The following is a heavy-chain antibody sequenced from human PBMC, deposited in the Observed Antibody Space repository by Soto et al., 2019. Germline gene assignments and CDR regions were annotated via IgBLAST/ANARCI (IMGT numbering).Heavy chain of an antibody. V-gene: IGHV4-30-4*01. CDR2: IYYSGST. D-gene: IGHD2-15*01. Sequence: QVQLQESDPGLVKPSQTLSLTCTVSGGSISSGDYYWSWTRQPPGKGLEWIGYIYYSGSTYYNPSLKSRVTISVDTSKNQFSLKLSSVTAADTAVYYCARHRDCSGGSCYPGYGMDVWGQGTTVTVSS. J-gene: IGHJ6*02. CDR3: ARHRDCSGGSCYPGYGMDV. CDR1: GGSISSGDYY.